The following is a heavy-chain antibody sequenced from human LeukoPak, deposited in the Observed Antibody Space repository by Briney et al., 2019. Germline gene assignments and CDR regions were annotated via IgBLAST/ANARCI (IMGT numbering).Heavy chain of an antibody. CDR1: GFTFSSYE. Sequence: AGGSLRLSCAASGFTFSSYEMNWVRQAPGKGLEWVSYISSSGSTIYYADSVKGRFTISRDNAKSSLYLQMNSLRAEDTAVYYCALQSVYCSSTSCYGTFDYWGQGTLVTVSS. D-gene: IGHD2-2*01. V-gene: IGHV3-48*03. J-gene: IGHJ4*02. CDR2: ISSSGSTI. CDR3: ALQSVYCSSTSCYGTFDY.